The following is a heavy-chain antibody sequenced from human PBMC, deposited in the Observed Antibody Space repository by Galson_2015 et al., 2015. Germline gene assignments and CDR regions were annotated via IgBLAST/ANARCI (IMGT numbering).Heavy chain of an antibody. CDR2: IYRDDST. V-gene: IGHV3-53*01. CDR3: ARGGVIFGVVRWFDP. J-gene: IGHJ5*02. Sequence: SLRLSCAASGFSVSSDYMSWVRQAPGKGLEWVSIIYRDDSTYYADSVKGRFTISRDNSKNTLYLQMNSLRAEDTAVYYCARGGVIFGVVRWFDPWGQGTLVTVFS. D-gene: IGHD3-3*01. CDR1: GFSVSSDY.